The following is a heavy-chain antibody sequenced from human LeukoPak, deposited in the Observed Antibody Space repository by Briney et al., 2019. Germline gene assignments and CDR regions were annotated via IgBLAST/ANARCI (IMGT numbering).Heavy chain of an antibody. D-gene: IGHD3-22*01. CDR2: IKSDGST. CDR1: GFTFSDYW. V-gene: IGHV3-74*01. Sequence: PGGSLRLSCETSGFTFSDYWMHWVRQAPGKGLVWVSRIKSDGSTNYADSVKGRFTISRDNAKNTVSLQMNSLRPEDTGVYYCTKAPSEIGGYYPEYFRHWGQGTLVTVSS. CDR3: TKAPSEIGGYYPEYFRH. J-gene: IGHJ1*01.